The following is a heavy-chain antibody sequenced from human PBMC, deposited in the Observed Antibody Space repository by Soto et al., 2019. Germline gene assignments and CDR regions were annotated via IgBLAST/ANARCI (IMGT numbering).Heavy chain of an antibody. CDR1: GFTFSSYW. J-gene: IGHJ4*02. CDR2: INSDGGST. V-gene: IGHV3-74*01. CDR3: ASDGGGIRPDY. D-gene: IGHD3-16*01. Sequence: EVQLVESGGGLVQPGGSLRLSCAASGFTFSSYWMHWVRQAPGKGLVWVSRINSDGGSTSYADSVKGRFTISRANAKKTLYRQMNGVRAEDTAVYYCASDGGGIRPDYWGQGTVVTVSS.